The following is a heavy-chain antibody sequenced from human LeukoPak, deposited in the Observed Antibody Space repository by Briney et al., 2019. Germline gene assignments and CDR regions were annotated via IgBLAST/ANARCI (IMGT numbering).Heavy chain of an antibody. V-gene: IGHV1-46*03. CDR1: GYTFTSYC. J-gene: IGHJ4*02. CDR3: ARASDSSGYYAPQHYFDY. Sequence: ASVKVSCKASGYTFTSYCMHWVRQAPGQGLEWMGIINSSGGSTSYAQKFQGRVTMTRDTSTSTVYMELSSLRSEDTAVYYCARASDSSGYYAPQHYFDYWGQGTLVTVSS. D-gene: IGHD3-22*01. CDR2: INSSGGST.